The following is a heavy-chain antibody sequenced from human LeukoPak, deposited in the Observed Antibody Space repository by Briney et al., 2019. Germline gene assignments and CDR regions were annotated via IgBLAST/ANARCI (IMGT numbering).Heavy chain of an antibody. CDR3: ARVGYSSGIYYFDY. Sequence: CETQALTCTVSGGFSSYYWSWIRQPPGKGLEWIGYRYYRGSTNYNPSLKSRVTISVDTSKNQFSLKLSSVTAADTAVYYCARVGYSSGIYYFDYWGQGIPASVSS. CDR1: GGFSSYY. CDR2: RYYRGST. D-gene: IGHD6-19*01. J-gene: IGHJ4*02. V-gene: IGHV4-59*01.